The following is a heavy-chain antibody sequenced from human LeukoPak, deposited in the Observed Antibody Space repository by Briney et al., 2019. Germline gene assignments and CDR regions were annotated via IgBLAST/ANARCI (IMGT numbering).Heavy chain of an antibody. CDR1: GFTFSSYG. J-gene: IGHJ4*02. V-gene: IGHV3-30*18. Sequence: PGGSLRLSCAASGFTFSSYGMHWVRQAPGKGLEWVAVILYDGSNKYYADSVKGRITISRDNSKNTLYLQMNSLRAEDTAVYYCAKDGPGYDYAVYWGQGTLVTVSS. CDR3: AKDGPGYDYAVY. CDR2: ILYDGSNK. D-gene: IGHD5-12*01.